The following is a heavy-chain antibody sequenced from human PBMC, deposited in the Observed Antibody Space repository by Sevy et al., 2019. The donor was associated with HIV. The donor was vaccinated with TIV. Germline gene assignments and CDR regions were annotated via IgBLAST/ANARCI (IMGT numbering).Heavy chain of an antibody. CDR3: ARDGIKRDYYHGLDV. D-gene: IGHD1-26*01. CDR2: IYRSGRT. J-gene: IGHJ6*02. CDR1: GDSINSGNSF. Sequence: SETLSLTCTVSGDSINSGNSFWSWIRQPAGKGPEWIGRIYRSGRTMYNPSLKSRVTLSVDTSKNQFSLKLSSVSAADTAVYFCARDGIKRDYYHGLDVWGQGTTVTVSS. V-gene: IGHV4-61*02.